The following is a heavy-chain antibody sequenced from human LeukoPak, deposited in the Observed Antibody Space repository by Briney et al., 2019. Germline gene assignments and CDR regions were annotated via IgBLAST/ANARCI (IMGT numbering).Heavy chain of an antibody. Sequence: ASVKVSRKASGYTFTSYDINWVRQATGQGLEWMGWMNPNSGNTGYAQKFQGRVTITRNTSISTAYMELSSLRSEDTAVYYCARAEGLVVPAAIMVNWGQGTLVTVSS. D-gene: IGHD2-2*01. CDR2: MNPNSGNT. CDR3: ARAEGLVVPAAIMVN. CDR1: GYTFTSYD. J-gene: IGHJ4*02. V-gene: IGHV1-8*03.